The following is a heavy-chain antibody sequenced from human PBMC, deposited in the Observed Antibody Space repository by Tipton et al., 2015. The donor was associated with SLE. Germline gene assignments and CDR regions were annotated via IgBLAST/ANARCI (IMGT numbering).Heavy chain of an antibody. J-gene: IGHJ1*01. D-gene: IGHD3-10*01. CDR3: ATGSLNWSRDFKH. CDR1: GASINSHY. CDR2: VYYDGST. V-gene: IGHV4-59*11. Sequence: GLVTPSETLSLTCSVSGASINSHYWSWIRQPPGKGLEWIGYVYYDGSTNYNSSLRSRVTISIGSSKKQFSLKLTTVTTADTAVYCCATGSLNWSRDFKHWGQGTLVTVSS.